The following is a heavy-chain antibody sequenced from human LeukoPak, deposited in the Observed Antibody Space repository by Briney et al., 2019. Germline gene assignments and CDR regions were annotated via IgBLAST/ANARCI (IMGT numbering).Heavy chain of an antibody. CDR2: INHSGST. V-gene: IGHV4-34*01. CDR1: GGSFSGYY. Sequence: SETLSLTCAVYGGSFSGYYWSWIRQPPGKGLEWIGEINHSGSTNYNPSLKSRVTISVDTSKNQFSLKLSSVTAADTAVYYCARDSSVRGVIISDWFDPWGQGTLVTVSS. J-gene: IGHJ5*02. CDR3: ARDSSVRGVIISDWFDP. D-gene: IGHD3-10*01.